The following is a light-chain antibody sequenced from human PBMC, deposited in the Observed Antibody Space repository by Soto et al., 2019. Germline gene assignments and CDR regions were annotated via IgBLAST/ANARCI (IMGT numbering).Light chain of an antibody. CDR1: QSISGY. V-gene: IGKV1-17*03. CDR2: GAS. Sequence: DIPMTQSPPTPAASVGDRVTINCRASQSISGYLAWFQQKPGQAPERLIYGASSLQRGVPSRFSGSGSGTEFTLTIRSLQPEDFAVYYCLQHNSWPWTFGQGTKVDIK. J-gene: IGKJ1*01. CDR3: LQHNSWPWT.